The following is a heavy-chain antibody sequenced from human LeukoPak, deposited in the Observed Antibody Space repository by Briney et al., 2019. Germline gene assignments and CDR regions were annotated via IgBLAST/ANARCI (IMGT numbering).Heavy chain of an antibody. J-gene: IGHJ4*02. CDR1: GFTFSRYS. CDR3: ARILRQSSGWYGDY. CDR2: ISSSSSYI. Sequence: GGSLSLSCAASGFTFSRYSRNWVRQAPGKGLEWVSSISSSSSYIYYADSVKGRFTIYRDNANNSQYLQMTGLRAEDTAVYYCARILRQSSGWYGDYWGEGALVTVSS. V-gene: IGHV3-21*01. D-gene: IGHD6-19*01.